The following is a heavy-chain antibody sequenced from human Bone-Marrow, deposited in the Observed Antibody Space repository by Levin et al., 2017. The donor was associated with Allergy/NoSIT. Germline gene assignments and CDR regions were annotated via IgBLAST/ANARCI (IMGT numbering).Heavy chain of an antibody. CDR1: GFTVSSNY. D-gene: IGHD2-15*01. CDR2: IYSGGST. J-gene: IGHJ5*02. CDR3: ARDSRGYCSGGSCYYGWFDP. V-gene: IGHV3-66*01. Sequence: GESLKISCAASGFTVSSNYMSWVRQAPGKGLEWVSVIYSGGSTYYADSVKGRFTISRDNSKNTLYLQMNSLRAEDTAVYYCARDSRGYCSGGSCYYGWFDPWGQGTLVTVSS.